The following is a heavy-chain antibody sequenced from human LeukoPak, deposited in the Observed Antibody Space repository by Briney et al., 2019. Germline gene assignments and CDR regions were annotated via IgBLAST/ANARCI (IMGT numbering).Heavy chain of an antibody. CDR1: GFTLTGHW. Sequence: PGGSLRLSCVASGFTLTGHWMEWVRHGPGKGLVSVAFMNNDGTTTTYADSVKGRFTFSRDNAKNTLSLQMNSLRVEDTAVYYCVRGGVPGGFNVWGQGTTVIVSS. CDR3: VRGGVPGGFNV. D-gene: IGHD3-16*01. J-gene: IGHJ6*02. CDR2: MNNDGTTT. V-gene: IGHV3-74*01.